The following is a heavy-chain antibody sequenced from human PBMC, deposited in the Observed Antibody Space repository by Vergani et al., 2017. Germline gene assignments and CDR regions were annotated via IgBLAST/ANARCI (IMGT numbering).Heavy chain of an antibody. CDR3: ARGHTIAAAVYEYFHH. CDR2: IIPILGIA. V-gene: IGHV1-69*02. Sequence: QVQLVQSGAEVKKPGSSVKVSCKASGGTFSSYTISWVRQAPGQGLEWMGRIIPILGIANYAQKFQGRVTITADRSTSTVYMELSSLRSEDTAVYYCARGHTIAAAVYEYFHHWGQGTLVTVSS. CDR1: GGTFSSYT. D-gene: IGHD6-13*01. J-gene: IGHJ1*01.